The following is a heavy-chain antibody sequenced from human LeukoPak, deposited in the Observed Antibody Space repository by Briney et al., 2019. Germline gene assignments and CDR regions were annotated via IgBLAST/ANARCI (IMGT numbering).Heavy chain of an antibody. V-gene: IGHV1-2*02. CDR3: ARVRYRLAETYIDY. Sequence: ASVKVSCKASGYIFTGYYMHWVRQAPGQGLEWMGWINPNSGDINYAQKFQGRVTMTRDMSISTAYMELSRLRSDDTAVYYCARVRYRLAETYIDYWGQGTLVTVSS. CDR1: GYIFTGYY. D-gene: IGHD3-16*01. CDR2: INPNSGDI. J-gene: IGHJ4*02.